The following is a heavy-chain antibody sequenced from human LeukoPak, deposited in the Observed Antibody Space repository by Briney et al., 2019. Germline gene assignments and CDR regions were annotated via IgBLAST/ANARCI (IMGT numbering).Heavy chain of an antibody. V-gene: IGHV3-7*01. J-gene: IGHJ4*02. CDR2: IKQDGSEK. D-gene: IGHD6-13*01. CDR3: AREVAAAGITVDY. CDR1: GFPFSSYW. Sequence: GGSLRLSCAASGFPFSSYWMSWVRQAPGKGLEWVANIKQDGSEKYYVDSVKGRFTISRDNAKNSLYLQMNSLRAEDTAVYYCAREVAAAGITVDYWGQGTLVTVSS.